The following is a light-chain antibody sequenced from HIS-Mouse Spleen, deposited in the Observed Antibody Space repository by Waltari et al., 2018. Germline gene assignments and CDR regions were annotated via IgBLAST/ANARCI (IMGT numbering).Light chain of an antibody. V-gene: IGKV3-20*01. Sequence: EIVLTQSPGTLSLSPGERATLSCRASQSVSSSYLAWYHQKPGQAPRLLIYGAASRATVIPERFSGSGSGTDFTLTISRLEPEDVAVYYCQQYGSSSALTFGGGTKVEIK. CDR1: QSVSSSY. CDR2: GAA. J-gene: IGKJ4*01. CDR3: QQYGSSSALT.